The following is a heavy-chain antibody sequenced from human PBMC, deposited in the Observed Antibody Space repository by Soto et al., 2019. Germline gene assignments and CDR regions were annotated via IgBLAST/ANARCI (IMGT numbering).Heavy chain of an antibody. J-gene: IGHJ6*03. CDR3: ASRIAAAGPHYYYYYYMDV. Sequence: QVQLQQWGAGLLKPSETLSLTCAVYGGSFSGYYWSWIRQPPGKGLEWIGEINHSGSTNYNPSLKNRVTISVDTSKNQFSLKLSSVTAADTAVYYCASRIAAAGPHYYYYYYMDVWGKGTTVTVSS. CDR2: INHSGST. D-gene: IGHD6-13*01. V-gene: IGHV4-34*01. CDR1: GGSFSGYY.